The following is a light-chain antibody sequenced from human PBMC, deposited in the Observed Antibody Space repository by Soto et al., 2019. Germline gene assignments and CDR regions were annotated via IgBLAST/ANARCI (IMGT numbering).Light chain of an antibody. J-gene: IGLJ2*01. V-gene: IGLV2-23*01. CDR3: CSYAVGTSVV. CDR1: SSDVGSYNL. Sequence: QSVLTQPASVSGSPGQSITISCTGTSSDVGSYNLVSWYQQHPGKAPKLMIYEDIERPSGVSNRFSGSKSGNTASLTISGLQTEDEADYYCCSYAVGTSVVFGGGTKVTVL. CDR2: EDI.